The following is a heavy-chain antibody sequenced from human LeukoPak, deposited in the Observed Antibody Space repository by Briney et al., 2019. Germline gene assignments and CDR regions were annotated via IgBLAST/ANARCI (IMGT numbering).Heavy chain of an antibody. V-gene: IGHV1-2*02. CDR3: ATWAKWLQDYYYDMDV. CDR1: GYTFTGYY. J-gene: IGHJ6*02. D-gene: IGHD5-12*01. Sequence: GSLKVSCKASGYTFTGYYMHWVRQAPGQGLDWMGWITTTSGGTNYAQKFQGRVTRTRDTSISTAYMEVSRLRSDDTAVYYCATWAKWLQDYYYDMDVWGQGTTVTVSS. CDR2: ITTTSGGT.